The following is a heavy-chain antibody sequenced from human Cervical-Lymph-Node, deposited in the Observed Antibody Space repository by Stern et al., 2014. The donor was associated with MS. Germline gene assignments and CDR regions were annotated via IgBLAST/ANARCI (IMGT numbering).Heavy chain of an antibody. J-gene: IGHJ1*01. D-gene: IGHD6-19*01. Sequence: ESGPVLVKPTETLTLTCTVSGFSLSNARMGVSWIRQPPGKALEWLAHIFLNDEKSYSTSLKSRLTISKDTSKSQVVLTMTNMDPVDTATYYCARIVLVSSGWYTYFQHWGQGTLVTVSS. CDR1: GFSLSNARMG. CDR2: IFLNDEK. V-gene: IGHV2-26*01. CDR3: ARIVLVSSGWYTYFQH.